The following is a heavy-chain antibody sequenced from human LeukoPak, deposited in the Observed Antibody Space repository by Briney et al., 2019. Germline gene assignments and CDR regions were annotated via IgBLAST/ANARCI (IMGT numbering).Heavy chain of an antibody. CDR2: INHSGST. J-gene: IGHJ4*02. D-gene: IGHD5-18*01. CDR3: ARKRGYSYGWGY. CDR1: GGSFNGYY. V-gene: IGHV4-34*01. Sequence: PSETLSLTCAVYGGSFNGYYWSWIRQPPGKGLEWIGEINHSGSTNYNPSLKSRVTISVDTSKNQFSLKLSYVTAADTAVYYCARKRGYSYGWGYWGQGTLVTVSS.